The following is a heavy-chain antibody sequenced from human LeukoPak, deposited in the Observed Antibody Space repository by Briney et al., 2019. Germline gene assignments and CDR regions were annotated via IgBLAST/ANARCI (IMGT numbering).Heavy chain of an antibody. CDR3: ARVGPGLGFDI. V-gene: IGHV4-38-2*02. D-gene: IGHD3-16*01. Sequence: SETLSLTCNVSGYSISSGYYRGWIRQPPGKGLEWIGNIYHSGSTYYNPSLKSRVTISGDTSKNQFSLKLSSVTAADTAVYYCARVGPGLGFDIWGQGTMVTVSS. CDR2: IYHSGST. J-gene: IGHJ3*02. CDR1: GYSISSGYY.